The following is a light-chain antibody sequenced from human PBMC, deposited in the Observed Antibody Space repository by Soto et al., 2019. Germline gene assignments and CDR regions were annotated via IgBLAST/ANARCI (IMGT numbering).Light chain of an antibody. CDR2: CAS. V-gene: IGKV3-15*01. CDR3: QQYNNWPWT. CDR1: QTVTTN. J-gene: IGKJ1*01. Sequence: EVEMTQSPATLSVSPGERATLSCRASQTVTTNLAWYQQKPGQAPRLLLCCASTRAAGIPARFGGSGSGTDSTLTISSLQSEDVAVYYYQQYNNWPWTFGQGTKVEIK.